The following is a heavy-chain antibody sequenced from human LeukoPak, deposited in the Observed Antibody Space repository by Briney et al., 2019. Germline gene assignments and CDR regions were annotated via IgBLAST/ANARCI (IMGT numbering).Heavy chain of an antibody. CDR1: GGSISSSSYY. CDR3: ARHQGVVPAARTFDY. CDR2: IFYSGYT. J-gene: IGHJ4*02. D-gene: IGHD2-2*01. Sequence: PSETLSLTCTVSGGSISSSSYYWGWIRQPPGKGLEWIGSIFYSGYTYYNPSLKSRVTISVDTSKNQFSLKLSSVTAADTAVYYCARHQGVVPAARTFDYWGQGTLVTVSS. V-gene: IGHV4-39*01.